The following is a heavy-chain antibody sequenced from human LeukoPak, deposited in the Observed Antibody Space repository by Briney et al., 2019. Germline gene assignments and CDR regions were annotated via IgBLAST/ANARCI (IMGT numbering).Heavy chain of an antibody. D-gene: IGHD3-22*01. V-gene: IGHV3-66*01. CDR1: GFTVSSNY. CDR3: ARDGGSSGYYSFDY. CDR2: IYSGGST. J-gene: IGHJ4*02. Sequence: GGSLRLSCAASGFTVSSNYMSWVRQAPGKGLEWVSVIYSGGSTYCADSVKGRFTISRDNSKNTLYLQMNSLRAEDTAVYYCARDGGSSGYYSFDYWGQGTLVTVSS.